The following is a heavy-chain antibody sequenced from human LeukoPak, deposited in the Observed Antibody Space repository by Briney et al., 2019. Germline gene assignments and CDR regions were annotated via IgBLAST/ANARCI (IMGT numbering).Heavy chain of an antibody. D-gene: IGHD5-24*01. Sequence: GASVKVSCKASGYTFTGYYVHWVRQAPGQGLEHMGWINPNTGGTNYAPKFQGRVTMTRDTSISTAYMELSRLRSDDTAGYYCARGTEMTTITPLGAFDIWGQETMVTVSS. J-gene: IGHJ3*02. CDR1: GYTFTGYY. CDR3: ARGTEMTTITPLGAFDI. CDR2: INPNTGGT. V-gene: IGHV1-2*02.